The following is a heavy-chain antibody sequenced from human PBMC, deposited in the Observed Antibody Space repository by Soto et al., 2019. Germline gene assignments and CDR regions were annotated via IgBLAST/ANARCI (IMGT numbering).Heavy chain of an antibody. CDR2: IYPGDSDT. J-gene: IGHJ6*02. V-gene: IGHV5-51*01. Sequence: PGESLKISCKGSGYSFTSYWIGWVRQMPGKGLEWMGSIYPGDSDTRYSPSFQGQVTISADKSISTAYLQWSSLKASDTAMYYCARQVRYSDYYYYGMDVWGQGTTVTVSS. D-gene: IGHD1-1*01. CDR1: GYSFTSYW. CDR3: ARQVRYSDYYYYGMDV.